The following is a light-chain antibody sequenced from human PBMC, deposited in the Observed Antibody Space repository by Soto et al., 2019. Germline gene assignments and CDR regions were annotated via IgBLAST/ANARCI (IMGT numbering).Light chain of an antibody. CDR3: QQYDNSIT. J-gene: IGKJ5*01. CDR1: QSVSSNN. Sequence: EIVLTQSPDTLSLSPGDGATLSCRASQSVSSNNLAWYHQKPGQPPRLLIYGTSSRATGIPDRFSGSGSGTAFTLSIRRLETEDFAVYYCQQYDNSITFGQGTRLE. CDR2: GTS. V-gene: IGKV3-20*01.